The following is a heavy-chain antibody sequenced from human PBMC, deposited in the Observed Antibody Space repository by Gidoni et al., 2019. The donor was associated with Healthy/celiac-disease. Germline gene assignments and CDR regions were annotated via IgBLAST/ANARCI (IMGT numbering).Heavy chain of an antibody. CDR3: ARDYNYDYYYYGMDV. D-gene: IGHD3-22*01. J-gene: IGHJ6*02. V-gene: IGHV3-53*01. CDR2: IYSGGST. Sequence: EVQLVESGGGLIQPGGSLGPSCSASGFTVSSNYMSWARQAPGKGLEWVSVIYSGGSTYYADSVKGRFTISRDNSKNTLYLQMNSLRAEDTAVYYCARDYNYDYYYYGMDVWGQGTTVTVSS. CDR1: GFTVSSNY.